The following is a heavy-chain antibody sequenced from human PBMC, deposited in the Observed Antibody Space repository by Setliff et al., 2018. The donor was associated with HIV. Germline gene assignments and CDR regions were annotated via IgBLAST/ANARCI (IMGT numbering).Heavy chain of an antibody. V-gene: IGHV1-69*10. J-gene: IGHJ4*02. Sequence: SVKVSCKTSGGAFSRNAINWVRQAPGQGLEWLGGIIPLFGMRNVAPKFQDRVTITAVKSTSTSYMELSSLRSDDTAVYYCALGPQLYGAFDSWGQGARVTVSS. CDR1: GGAFSRNA. D-gene: IGHD2-8*01. CDR2: IIPLFGMR. CDR3: ALGPQLYGAFDS.